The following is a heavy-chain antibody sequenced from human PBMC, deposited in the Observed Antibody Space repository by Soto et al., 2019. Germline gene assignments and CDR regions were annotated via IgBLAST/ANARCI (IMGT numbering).Heavy chain of an antibody. V-gene: IGHV3-30*18. D-gene: IGHD6-19*01. CDR3: AKEERDSSGWYYFDY. CDR1: GFTFSSYG. Sequence: QVQLVDSGGGVVQPGRSLRLSCAASGFTFSSYGMHWVRQAPGKGLEWVAVISYDGSNKYYADSVKGRFTISRDNSKNTLYLQMNSLRAEDTAVYYSAKEERDSSGWYYFDYWGQGTLVTVSS. J-gene: IGHJ4*02. CDR2: ISYDGSNK.